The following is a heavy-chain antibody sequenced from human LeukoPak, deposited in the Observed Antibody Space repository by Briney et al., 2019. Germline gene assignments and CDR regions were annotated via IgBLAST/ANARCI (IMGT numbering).Heavy chain of an antibody. CDR2: IYYSGST. J-gene: IGHJ4*02. D-gene: IGHD3-16*01. CDR3: ARVGDYVWGSSDHFDY. V-gene: IGHV4-39*07. CDR1: GGSISTSNYY. Sequence: SETLSLTCTVSGGSISTSNYYWGWIRQPPGKGLEWIGSIYYSGSTYYNPSLKSRVTISVDTSKDQFSLKLSSVTAADTAVYYCARVGDYVWGSSDHFDYWGQGTLVTVSS.